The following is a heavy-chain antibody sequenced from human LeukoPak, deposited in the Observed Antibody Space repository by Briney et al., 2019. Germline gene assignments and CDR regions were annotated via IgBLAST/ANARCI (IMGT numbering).Heavy chain of an antibody. Sequence: ASVKVSCKASGYTFTSYGISWVRQAPGQGLEWVGWISAYNGNTNYAQKLQGRVTMTTDTSTSTAYMELRSLRSDDTAVYYCARVRGGGNSASKLQHWGQGTLVTVSS. CDR2: ISAYNGNT. D-gene: IGHD4-23*01. CDR3: ARVRGGGNSASKLQH. CDR1: GYTFTSYG. V-gene: IGHV1-18*01. J-gene: IGHJ1*01.